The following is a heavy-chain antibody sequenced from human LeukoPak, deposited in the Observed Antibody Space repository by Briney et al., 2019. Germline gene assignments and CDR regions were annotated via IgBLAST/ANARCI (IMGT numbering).Heavy chain of an antibody. D-gene: IGHD2-2*01. CDR2: ISGSGSSK. Sequence: GGSLRLSCAASGFTFSNYAMSWVRQAPGKGLEWVSAISGSGSSKYYADSVKGRFTISRDNAKNTLYLQMNSPRAEDTAIYFCATNCSSTSCYYYWGQGTLVTVSS. CDR1: GFTFSNYA. J-gene: IGHJ4*02. CDR3: ATNCSSTSCYYY. V-gene: IGHV3-23*01.